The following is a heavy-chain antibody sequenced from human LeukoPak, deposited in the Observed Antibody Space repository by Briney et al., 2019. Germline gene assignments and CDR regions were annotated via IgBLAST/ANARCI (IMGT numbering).Heavy chain of an antibody. J-gene: IGHJ4*02. D-gene: IGHD3-22*01. V-gene: IGHV1-18*01. CDR3: AREQRDYYDSSGARGGSDY. Sequence: SVXXSXXASXXTXXSYGXSXXRQAPGQGLXWMGXISAYNGNTNYAQKLQGRVTMTTDTSTSTAYMELRSLRSDDTAVYYCAREQRDYYDSSGARGGSDYWGQGTLVTVSS. CDR1: XXTXXSYG. CDR2: ISAYNGNT.